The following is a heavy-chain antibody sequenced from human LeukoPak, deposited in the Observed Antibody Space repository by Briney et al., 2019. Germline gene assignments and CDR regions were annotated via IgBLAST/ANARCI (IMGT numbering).Heavy chain of an antibody. J-gene: IGHJ6*02. Sequence: GGSLRLSCAASGFTFSNYAMSWVRQAPGKGLEWASTISNTGSDTYYADSVQGRFTISRDNSENTLCLQMNNLRAEDTAIHYCAKVPYSDYGSGRPPFMDVWGQGTTVAVSS. CDR2: ISNTGSDT. V-gene: IGHV3-23*01. CDR3: AKVPYSDYGSGRPPFMDV. D-gene: IGHD3-10*01. CDR1: GFTFSNYA.